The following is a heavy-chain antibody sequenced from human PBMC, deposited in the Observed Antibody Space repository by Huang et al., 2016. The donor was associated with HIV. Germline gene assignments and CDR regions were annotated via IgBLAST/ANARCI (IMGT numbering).Heavy chain of an antibody. V-gene: IGHV4-34*02. Sequence: QVHLEQWGAGLLKPSETLSLTCAVYGGSFSGYYWNWIRQSPGKGLEWIGKINHSGNSDSNPSLKSRVTLSVDTSKNQFSLRLSSVSAADTAVYYCAREVMIAFGGPFDPWGQGTQVTVSA. CDR3: AREVMIAFGGPFDP. CDR1: GGSFSGYY. J-gene: IGHJ5*02. D-gene: IGHD3-16*01. CDR2: INHSGNS.